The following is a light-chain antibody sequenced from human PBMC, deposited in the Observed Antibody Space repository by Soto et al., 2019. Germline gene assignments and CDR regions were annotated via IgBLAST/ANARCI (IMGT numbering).Light chain of an antibody. Sequence: QSALTQPASVSGSPGQSITISCTGTSSDVGGYNYVSWYQQHPGEAPKLIIYDVSNRPSGISYRFSGSKSGNTASLTISGLQAEDEADYYCSSYTSTITLVFGGGTKLTVL. CDR1: SSDVGGYNY. CDR2: DVS. V-gene: IGLV2-14*01. J-gene: IGLJ2*01. CDR3: SSYTSTITLV.